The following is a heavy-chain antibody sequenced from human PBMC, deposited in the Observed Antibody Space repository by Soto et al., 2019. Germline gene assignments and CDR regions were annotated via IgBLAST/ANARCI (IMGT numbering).Heavy chain of an antibody. D-gene: IGHD2-15*01. CDR3: ARILDCKSSSCS. Sequence: ASVKVSCKASGYTFTGYYMHWVRQAPGQGLEWMGWINPNSGGTNYAQKFQGRVTMTRDTSISTAYMELSRLRSDDTAVYYCARILDCKSSSCSWGQGTLVTVSS. CDR2: INPNSGGT. V-gene: IGHV1-2*02. CDR1: GYTFTGYY. J-gene: IGHJ4*02.